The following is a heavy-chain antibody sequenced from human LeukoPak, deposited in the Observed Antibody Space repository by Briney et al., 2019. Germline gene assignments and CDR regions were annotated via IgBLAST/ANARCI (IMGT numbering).Heavy chain of an antibody. CDR1: GGSISSYY. J-gene: IGHJ1*01. D-gene: IGHD1-26*01. V-gene: IGHV4-4*08. Sequence: SETLSLTCTVSGGSISSYYWSWIRQPPGKGLEWIGYIYTSGSTNYNPSLKSRVTISIDTSKNQFSLKLSSVTAADTAVYYCARVQRSGSPMYFQHWGQGTLVTVSS. CDR3: ARVQRSGSPMYFQH. CDR2: IYTSGST.